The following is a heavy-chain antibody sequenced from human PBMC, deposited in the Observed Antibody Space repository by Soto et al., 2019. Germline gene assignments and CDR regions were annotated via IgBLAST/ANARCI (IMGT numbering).Heavy chain of an antibody. CDR3: AREYYDSSGYYPY. J-gene: IGHJ4*02. CDR1: GVSISSYY. CDR2: IYYSGST. D-gene: IGHD3-22*01. Sequence: PSETLSLTCTVSGVSISSYYWSWIRQPPGKGLEWIGYIYYSGSTNYNPSLKSRVTISVDTSKNQFSLKLSSVTAADTAVYYCAREYYDSSGYYPYWGQGTLVTVSS. V-gene: IGHV4-59*01.